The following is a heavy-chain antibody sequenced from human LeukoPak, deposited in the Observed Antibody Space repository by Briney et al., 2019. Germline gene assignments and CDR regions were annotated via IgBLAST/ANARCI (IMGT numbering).Heavy chain of an antibody. V-gene: IGHV3-73*01. Sequence: HPGGSLRLSCAVSGFNFSGSAIHWVRQASGKGLEWVGRIRSKTHNYATTYAASLKGRFTISRDDSKNTTYLQMSSLKTDDTAVYYCTRRSITSTRTDDYWGQGTLVTVSS. CDR1: GFNFSGSA. J-gene: IGHJ4*02. D-gene: IGHD1-14*01. CDR2: IRSKTHNYAT. CDR3: TRRSITSTRTDDY.